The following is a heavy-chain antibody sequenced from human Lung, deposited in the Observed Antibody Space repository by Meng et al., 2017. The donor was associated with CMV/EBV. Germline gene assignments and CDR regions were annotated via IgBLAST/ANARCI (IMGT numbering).Heavy chain of an antibody. CDR1: GYTLTSYD. CDR2: MSPNSGNT. CDR3: ARTNYGSGGGFDY. D-gene: IGHD3-10*01. V-gene: IGHV1-8*03. Sequence: CKASGYTLTSYDINWVRQATGQGLELMGWMSPNSGNTGYAQQFQGRVTITRHTAISTAYMELSSLRSEDTAVYYCARTNYGSGGGFDYWGQGTLVTVSS. J-gene: IGHJ4*02.